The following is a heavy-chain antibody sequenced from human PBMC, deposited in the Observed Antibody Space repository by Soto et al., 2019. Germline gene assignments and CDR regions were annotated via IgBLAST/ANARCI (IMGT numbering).Heavy chain of an antibody. V-gene: IGHV1-18*01. CDR2: ISAYNGNT. CDR1: GYTFTNYG. Sequence: QVQLVQSGAEVKKPGASVKVSCKASGYTFTNYGISWVRQAPGQGLEWMGWISAYNGNTKYAQKLQGRVTMTTYTSKRTAYMERRSLRSDDTAVYCCARGVGSGSYYNQYNWFDPWGQGTLVTVSS. J-gene: IGHJ5*02. D-gene: IGHD3-10*01. CDR3: ARGVGSGSYYNQYNWFDP.